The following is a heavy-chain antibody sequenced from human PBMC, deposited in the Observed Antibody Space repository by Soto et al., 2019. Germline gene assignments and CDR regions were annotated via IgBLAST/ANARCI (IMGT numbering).Heavy chain of an antibody. D-gene: IGHD3-16*01. Sequence: ETLSLTCAVYGGSFSGYYWSWIRQPPGKGLEWIGEINHSGSTNYNPSLKSRVTISVDTSKNQFSLKLSSVTAADTAVYYCARGRFHDDYIWGSFRPYYYYYMDVWGKGTTVTVSS. CDR1: GGSFSGYY. CDR2: INHSGST. CDR3: ARGRFHDDYIWGSFRPYYYYYMDV. J-gene: IGHJ6*03. V-gene: IGHV4-34*01.